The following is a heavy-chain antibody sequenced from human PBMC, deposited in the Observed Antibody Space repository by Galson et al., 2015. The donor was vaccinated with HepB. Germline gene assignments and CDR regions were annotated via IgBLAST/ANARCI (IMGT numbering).Heavy chain of an antibody. CDR1: GFTFGSYA. Sequence: SLRLSCAVSGFTFGSYAFLWVRQAPGKGLEWLAVISSGGDKKYYADSVKGRFAISRDNSKNTLYMQMDSLRPEDTAVHYCARTFYCDYWGQGTLVTVSS. CDR3: ARTFYCDY. CDR2: ISSGGDKK. V-gene: IGHV3-30*09. J-gene: IGHJ4*02.